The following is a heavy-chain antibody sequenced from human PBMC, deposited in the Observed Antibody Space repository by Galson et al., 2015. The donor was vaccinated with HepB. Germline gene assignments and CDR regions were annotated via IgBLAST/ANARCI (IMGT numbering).Heavy chain of an antibody. D-gene: IGHD2-2*01. CDR1: GFTFSNAW. V-gene: IGHV3-15*07. CDR2: IKSKTDGGTT. CDR3: TTPGSGYCSSTSCYSDFDY. J-gene: IGHJ4*02. Sequence: SLRLSCAASGFTFSNAWMNWVRQAPGKGLEWVGRIKSKTDGGTTDYAAPVKGRFTISRDDSKNTLYLQMNSLKTEDTAVYYCTTPGSGYCSSTSCYSDFDYWGQGTLVTVSS.